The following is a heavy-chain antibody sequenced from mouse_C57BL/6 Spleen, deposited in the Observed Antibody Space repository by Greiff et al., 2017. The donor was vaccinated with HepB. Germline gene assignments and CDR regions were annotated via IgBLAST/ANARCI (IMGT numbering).Heavy chain of an antibody. Sequence: QVQLQQSGAELVKPGASVKLSCKASGYTFTSYWMQWVKQRPGQGLEWIGEIDPSDSYTNYNQKFKGKATLTVDTSSSTAYMQLSSLTSEDSAVYYCARTNYYGSSPLSFDYWGQGTTLTVSS. CDR1: GYTFTSYW. CDR2: IDPSDSYT. CDR3: ARTNYYGSSPLSFDY. V-gene: IGHV1-50*01. J-gene: IGHJ2*01. D-gene: IGHD1-1*01.